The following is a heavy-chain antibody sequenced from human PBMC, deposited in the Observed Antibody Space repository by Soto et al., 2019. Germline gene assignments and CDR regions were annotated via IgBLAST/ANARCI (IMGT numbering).Heavy chain of an antibody. CDR3: ARTLDYGHMDV. D-gene: IGHD3-16*01. V-gene: IGHV4-59*01. CDR2: IYYTGST. J-gene: IGHJ6*03. Sequence: SETLSLTCTVSGGSISGYYWSWIRQPPGKRLEWIGYIYYTGSTNYNPSLRSRLTISVDTSKNQFSLQLSSVTAADTAVYYCARTLDYGHMDVWGKGTTVTVSS. CDR1: GGSISGYY.